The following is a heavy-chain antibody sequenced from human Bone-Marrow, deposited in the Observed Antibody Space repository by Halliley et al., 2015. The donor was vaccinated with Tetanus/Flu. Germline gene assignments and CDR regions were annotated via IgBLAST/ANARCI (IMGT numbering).Heavy chain of an antibody. CDR2: MWYDGIRT. Sequence: SLRLSCAASGFTFSSYGIHWVRQAPGKGLEWVALMWYDGIRTYYADYVKGRFTISRDNSKNTLHLQMNSLRVEDTAVYYCARDRHSGYGFYPMDVWGQGTTVTVSS. CDR1: GFTFSSYG. CDR3: ARDRHSGYGFYPMDV. D-gene: IGHD5-12*01. V-gene: IGHV3-33*01. J-gene: IGHJ6*02.